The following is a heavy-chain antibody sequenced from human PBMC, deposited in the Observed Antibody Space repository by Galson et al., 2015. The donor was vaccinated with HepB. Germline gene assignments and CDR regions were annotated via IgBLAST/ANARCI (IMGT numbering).Heavy chain of an antibody. V-gene: IGHV4-34*01. Sequence: ETLSLTCAVHGGSFSGYFWTWIRQPPGKGLEWIGEINHSGSTNYNPSLKRRVTISLDTSKNQLSLKLTSVSAADTAVYYCARGRVPAARVDYYYMDVWDKGTTVTVSS. J-gene: IGHJ6*03. CDR2: INHSGST. CDR3: ARGRVPAARVDYYYMDV. CDR1: GGSFSGYF. D-gene: IGHD2-2*01.